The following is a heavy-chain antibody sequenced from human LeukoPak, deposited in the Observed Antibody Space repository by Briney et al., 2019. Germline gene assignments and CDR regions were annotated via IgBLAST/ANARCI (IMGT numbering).Heavy chain of an antibody. V-gene: IGHV1-18*01. D-gene: IGHD2-15*01. CDR2: ISPYNENT. CDR3: AKWGCSGVNCYPFAY. Sequence: ASVKVSCKASSYTFTNFGINWVRQAPGQGLEWMGWISPYNENTKYAQKFQGRVTMTTDTSTSTAYMELKSLRSDDTAVYYCAKWGCSGVNCYPFAYWGQGTLVTVSS. J-gene: IGHJ4*02. CDR1: SYTFTNFG.